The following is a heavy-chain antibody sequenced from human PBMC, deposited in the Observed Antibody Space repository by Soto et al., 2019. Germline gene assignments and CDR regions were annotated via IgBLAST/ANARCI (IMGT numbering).Heavy chain of an antibody. CDR3: ARVFGHYDFWSGYSHYYYGMDV. V-gene: IGHV3-48*02. Sequence: VQLVESGGGLVQPGGSLRLSCAASGFTFSSYSMNWVRQAPGKGLEWVSYISSSSSTIYYADSVKGRFTISRDNAKNSLYLQMNSLRDEDTAVYYCARVFGHYDFWSGYSHYYYGMDVWGQGTTVTVSS. J-gene: IGHJ6*02. CDR1: GFTFSSYS. CDR2: ISSSSSTI. D-gene: IGHD3-3*01.